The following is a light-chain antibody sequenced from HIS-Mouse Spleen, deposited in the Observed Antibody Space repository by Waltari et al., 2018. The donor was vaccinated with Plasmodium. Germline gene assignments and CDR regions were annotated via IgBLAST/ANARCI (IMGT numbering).Light chain of an antibody. CDR3: QQFNSYPFT. Sequence: IQLTQSPSSLSASVGDSVTITCRASQGISSALDWYQQKPGKAPKLLIYDASSLESGVPSRFSGSGSGTDFTLTISSLQPEDFATYYCQQFNSYPFTFGGGTKVEIK. V-gene: IGKV1-13*02. CDR2: DAS. CDR1: QGISSA. J-gene: IGKJ4*01.